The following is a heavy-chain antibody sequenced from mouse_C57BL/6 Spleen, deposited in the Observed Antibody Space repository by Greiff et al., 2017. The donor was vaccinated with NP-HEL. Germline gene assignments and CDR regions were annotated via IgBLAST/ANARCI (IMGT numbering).Heavy chain of an antibody. J-gene: IGHJ2*01. V-gene: IGHV8-8*01. CDR3: ARSDYYGSSYFDY. CDR1: GFSLSTFGMG. CDR2: IWWDDDK. Sequence: QVTLKVCGPGILQPSQTLSLTCSFSGFSLSTFGMGVGWIRQPSGKGLEWLAHIWWDDDKYYNPALKSRLTNSKATSKNQVCLKIANVDTADTATYYCARSDYYGSSYFDYWGQGTTLTVSS. D-gene: IGHD1-1*01.